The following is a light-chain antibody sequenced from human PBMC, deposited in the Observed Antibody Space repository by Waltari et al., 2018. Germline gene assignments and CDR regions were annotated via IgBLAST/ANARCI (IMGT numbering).Light chain of an antibody. CDR3: QHYVSLPAT. Sequence: EIVLTQSPGTLSLSPGDRATLSCRASQSISKYLAWYQQKPGQAPRLLIDGASSTATGIPDRFSGSGSGTDFSRTISRLEPEDFAVYYCQHYVSLPATFGQGTKVEIE. J-gene: IGKJ1*01. CDR1: QSISKY. CDR2: GAS. V-gene: IGKV3-20*01.